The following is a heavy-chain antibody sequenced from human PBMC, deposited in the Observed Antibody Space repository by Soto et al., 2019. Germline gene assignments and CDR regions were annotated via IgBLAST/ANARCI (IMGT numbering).Heavy chain of an antibody. CDR1: GYTFTSYD. CDR2: MNPNSGNT. J-gene: IGHJ4*02. CDR3: ASVFSIAVAGPDY. D-gene: IGHD6-19*01. Sequence: ASVKVSCKASGYTFTSYDINWVRQATGQGLEWMGWMNPNSGNTGYAQKFQGRVTMTRNTSISTAYMELSSLRSEDTAVYYCASVFSIAVAGPDYWGQGTLVTVSS. V-gene: IGHV1-8*01.